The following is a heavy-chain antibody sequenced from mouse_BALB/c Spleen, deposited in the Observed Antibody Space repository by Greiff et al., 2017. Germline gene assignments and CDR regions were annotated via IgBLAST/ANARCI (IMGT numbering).Heavy chain of an antibody. Sequence: EVMLVESGGGLVKPGGSLKLSCAASGFAFSSYDMSWVRQTPEKRLEWVAYISSGGGSTYYPDTVKGRFTISRDNAKNTLYLQMSSLKSEDTAMYYCASSYYYGSSSWFAYWGQGTLVTVSA. J-gene: IGHJ3*01. CDR1: GFAFSSYD. CDR2: ISSGGGST. V-gene: IGHV5-12-1*01. CDR3: ASSYYYGSSSWFAY. D-gene: IGHD1-1*01.